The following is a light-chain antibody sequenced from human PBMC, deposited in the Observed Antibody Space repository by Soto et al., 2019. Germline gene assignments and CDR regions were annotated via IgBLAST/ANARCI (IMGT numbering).Light chain of an antibody. V-gene: IGKV3-11*01. CDR1: QSIGSY. CDR2: DAS. CDR3: HQRRNSIT. Sequence: EIVLTQSPVTLSLSLGERVTISCRASQSIGSYLGWLHQKPGQAPRLLIYDASKRATGIPGRFSGSGSGTDFTLTISSLEPEDFAVYYCHQRRNSITFGQGTRLEIK. J-gene: IGKJ5*01.